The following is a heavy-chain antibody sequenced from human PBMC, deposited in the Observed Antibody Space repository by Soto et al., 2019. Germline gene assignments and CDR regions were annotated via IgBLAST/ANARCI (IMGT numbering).Heavy chain of an antibody. CDR2: INHSGST. Sequence: QVQLQQWGAGLLKPSETLSLTCAVYGGSFSGYYWSWIRQPPGKGLEWIGEINHSGSTNYNPSLKCRVTIAVDTSKNQFSLKLSSVTAADTAVYYCARVPYGGYYNWFYPWGQGTLVTVSS. D-gene: IGHD5-12*01. CDR1: GGSFSGYY. J-gene: IGHJ5*02. V-gene: IGHV4-34*01. CDR3: ARVPYGGYYNWFYP.